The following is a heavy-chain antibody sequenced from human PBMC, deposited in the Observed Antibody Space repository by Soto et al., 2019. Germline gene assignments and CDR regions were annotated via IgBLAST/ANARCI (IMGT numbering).Heavy chain of an antibody. V-gene: IGHV1-69*19. CDR2: ISPMFGAA. CDR1: GGTFNTYA. Sequence: QVQLVQSGAEMKKPGSSVKVSCQSSGGTFNTYAMNWVRQAPGQGPEWMGDISPMFGAANYAPKFQGRVTITADESTGTSYMRLSSLTSEDTALYCCAREVQVHTPAFVYWGQGTLVTVSS. D-gene: IGHD3-10*01. J-gene: IGHJ4*02. CDR3: AREVQVHTPAFVY.